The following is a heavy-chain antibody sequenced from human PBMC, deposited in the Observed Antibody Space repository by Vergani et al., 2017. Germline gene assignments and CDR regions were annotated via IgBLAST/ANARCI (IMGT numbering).Heavy chain of an antibody. Sequence: QVQLQESGPGLVKPSETLSLTCAVYGGSFSGYYWSWIRQPPGKGLEWIGEINHSGSTNYNPSLKSRVTISVDTSKNQFSLKLSSVTAADTAVYYCAREVGRSYYYDSSGYYSALDYWGQGTLVTVSS. V-gene: IGHV4-34*10. CDR3: AREVGRSYYYDSSGYYSALDY. CDR2: INHSGST. J-gene: IGHJ4*02. CDR1: GGSFSGYY. D-gene: IGHD3-22*01.